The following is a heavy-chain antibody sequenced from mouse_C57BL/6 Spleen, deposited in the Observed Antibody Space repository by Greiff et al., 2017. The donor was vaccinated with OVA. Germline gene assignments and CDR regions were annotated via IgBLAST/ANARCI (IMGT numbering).Heavy chain of an antibody. J-gene: IGHJ1*03. CDR3: ARSNYYGSSYWYFDV. Sequence: QVQLQQPGAELVKPGASVKMSCKASGYTFTSYWITWVKQRPGQGLEWIGDIYPGSGSTNYTEKFKSKATLTVDTSSSTAYMQLSSLTSEDSAVYYCARSNYYGSSYWYFDVWGTGTTVTVSS. V-gene: IGHV1-55*01. CDR2: IYPGSGST. CDR1: GYTFTSYW. D-gene: IGHD1-1*01.